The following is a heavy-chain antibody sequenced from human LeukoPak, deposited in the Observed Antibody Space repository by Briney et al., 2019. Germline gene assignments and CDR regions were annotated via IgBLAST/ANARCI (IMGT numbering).Heavy chain of an antibody. CDR3: ARVTLGFGAGFDY. CDR2: IYHSGST. Sequence: SETLSLTCTVSGGSISPYYWSWIRQPPGKGLECIGYIYHSGSTNYNPSLKSRLTISVDTSKNQFSLKLSSVTAADTAVYYCARVTLGFGAGFDYWGQGTLVTVSS. CDR1: GGSISPYY. J-gene: IGHJ4*02. D-gene: IGHD3-10*01. V-gene: IGHV4-59*01.